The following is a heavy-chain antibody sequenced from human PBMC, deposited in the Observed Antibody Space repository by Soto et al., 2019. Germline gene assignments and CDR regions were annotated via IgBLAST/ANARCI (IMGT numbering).Heavy chain of an antibody. J-gene: IGHJ6*02. CDR2: IIPIFGTA. CDR3: ARGREFGQQQVLTHYYGMDV. CDR1: GGTFSSYA. V-gene: IGHV1-69*01. D-gene: IGHD6-13*01. Sequence: QVQLVQSGAEVKKPGSSVKVSCKASGGTFSSYAISWVRQAPGQGLEWMGGIIPIFGTANYAQKFQGRVTITADESTSTAYMELSSLRSEDTAVYYCARGREFGQQQVLTHYYGMDVWGQGTTVTVSS.